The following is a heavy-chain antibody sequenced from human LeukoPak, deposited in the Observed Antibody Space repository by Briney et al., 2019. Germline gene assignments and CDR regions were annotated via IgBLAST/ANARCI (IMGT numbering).Heavy chain of an antibody. CDR1: GYSFVYYG. Sequence: GASVKVSCKASGYSFVYYGLGWVRQAPGQGLEWMGWISPDTGNRHYAENFQGRATMTTDTSTSTAYMELSGLKSDDTAVYYCARGGSGWSRDYWGQGTLVSVSS. D-gene: IGHD6-19*01. CDR2: ISPDTGNR. V-gene: IGHV1-18*01. J-gene: IGHJ4*02. CDR3: ARGGSGWSRDY.